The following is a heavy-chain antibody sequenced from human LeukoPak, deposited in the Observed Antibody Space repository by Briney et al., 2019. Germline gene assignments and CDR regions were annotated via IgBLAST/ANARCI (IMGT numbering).Heavy chain of an antibody. J-gene: IGHJ4*02. Sequence: PGGSLRLSCAVSGFTFSNYWMSWVRQALGKGLEWVAHIKQDESEKYYVDSVKGRFTISRDNAKNSLYLQMNSLRAEDTAIYYCARDKIVGASKFDYWGQGTLVTVSS. V-gene: IGHV3-7*01. D-gene: IGHD1-26*01. CDR1: GFTFSNYW. CDR2: IKQDESEK. CDR3: ARDKIVGASKFDY.